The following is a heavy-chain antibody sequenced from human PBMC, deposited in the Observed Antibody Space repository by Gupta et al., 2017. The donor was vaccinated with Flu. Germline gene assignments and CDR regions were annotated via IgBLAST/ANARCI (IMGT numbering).Heavy chain of an antibody. CDR2: ISHDGSNY. CDR1: GFRFCHYD. Sequence: QERVVESGGGVVQPGRSLSLPCAASGFRFCHYDIHWRRQAPGKGLEWVAVISHDGSNYYHTDSVKGRFTISRDNSKNTLYLQMSSLRTEDTAVYYCAKDWRWDNNNYGMNVWGQGTTVTVSS. CDR3: AKDWRWDNNNYGMNV. V-gene: IGHV3-30*18. J-gene: IGHJ6*02. D-gene: IGHD5-24*01.